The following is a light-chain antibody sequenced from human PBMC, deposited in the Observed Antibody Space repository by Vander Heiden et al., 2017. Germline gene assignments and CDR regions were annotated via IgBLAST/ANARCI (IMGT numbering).Light chain of an antibody. CDR2: SDN. CDR3: AAWDLSLDGVL. CDR1: SSNIGRST. J-gene: IGLJ2*01. V-gene: IGLV1-44*01. Sequence: QSVLTPSPSASGTPGQRVTISCSGSSSNIGRSTVDWYQQLPGTAPKVLIYSDNQRPSGVPDRFSGSKSGTSASLAINGLQSEDEADYYCAAWDLSLDGVLFGGGTKLTVL.